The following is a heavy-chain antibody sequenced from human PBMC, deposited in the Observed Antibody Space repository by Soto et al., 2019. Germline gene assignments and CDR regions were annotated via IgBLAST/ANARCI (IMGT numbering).Heavy chain of an antibody. CDR2: MNPNSGNT. J-gene: IGHJ6*02. D-gene: IGHD2-2*01. CDR3: ARGEYCSSTSCRDYGMDV. V-gene: IGHV1-8*01. Sequence: GASVKVSCKAAGYTFTSYDINWGRQATGQGLEWMGWMNPNSGNTGYAQKFQGRVTMTRNTSISTAYMELSSLRSEDTAVYYCARGEYCSSTSCRDYGMDVWGQGTTVTVSS. CDR1: GYTFTSYD.